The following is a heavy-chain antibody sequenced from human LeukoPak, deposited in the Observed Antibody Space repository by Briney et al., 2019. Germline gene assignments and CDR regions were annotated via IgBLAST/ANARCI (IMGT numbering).Heavy chain of an antibody. CDR2: ISNVGFST. CDR1: SFTLGDWY. Sequence: PGGSLRLSCTTSSFTLGDWYMSWIRQAPGKGLEWVSYISNVGFSTHYADSVKGRFTVSRDNAKNSLFLQMDSLRAEVTAVYFSAGSFRNLGMDVWGKGTTVTVSS. CDR3: AGSFRNLGMDV. V-gene: IGHV3-11*01. D-gene: IGHD3-16*01. J-gene: IGHJ6*03.